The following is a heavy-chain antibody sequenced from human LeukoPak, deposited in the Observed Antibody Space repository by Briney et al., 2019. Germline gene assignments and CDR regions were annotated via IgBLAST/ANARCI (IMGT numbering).Heavy chain of an antibody. D-gene: IGHD6-19*01. CDR1: GFTFSSYA. Sequence: GGSLRLSCAASGFTFSSYAMSWVRQAPGKGLEWVSAISGSGGSTYYADSVRGRFTISRDNSKNTLYLQMNSLRAEDTAVYYCAKDAGQWLTRFYFDYWGQGTLVTVSS. V-gene: IGHV3-23*01. CDR2: ISGSGGST. J-gene: IGHJ4*02. CDR3: AKDAGQWLTRFYFDY.